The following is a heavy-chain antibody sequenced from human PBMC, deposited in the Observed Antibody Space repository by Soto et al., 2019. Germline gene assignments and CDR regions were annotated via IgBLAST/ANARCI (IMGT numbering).Heavy chain of an antibody. CDR3: ARRAQWLPTYFDY. Sequence: SETLSLTCTVSGGSISSSSYYWGWIRQPPGKGLEWIGSIYYSGSTYYNPSLKSRVTISVDTSKNQFSLKLSSVTAADTAVYYCARRAQWLPTYFDYWGQGTLVTVSS. CDR2: IYYSGST. D-gene: IGHD6-19*01. CDR1: GGSISSSSYY. V-gene: IGHV4-39*01. J-gene: IGHJ4*02.